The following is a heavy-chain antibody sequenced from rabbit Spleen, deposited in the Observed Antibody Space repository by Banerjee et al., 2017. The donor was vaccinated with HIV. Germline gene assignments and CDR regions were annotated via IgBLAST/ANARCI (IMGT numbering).Heavy chain of an antibody. V-gene: IGHV1S40*01. CDR3: ARDTGSSFSSYGMDL. CDR2: INASTGKP. D-gene: IGHD8-1*01. Sequence: TLTCKASGFSFSDRDVMCWVRQAPGKGLQWIACINASTGKPVYATWASGRFIISKTSSTTVTLQMTSLTAADTATYFCARDTGSSFSSYGMDLWGPGTLVTVS. CDR1: GFSFSDRDV. J-gene: IGHJ6*01.